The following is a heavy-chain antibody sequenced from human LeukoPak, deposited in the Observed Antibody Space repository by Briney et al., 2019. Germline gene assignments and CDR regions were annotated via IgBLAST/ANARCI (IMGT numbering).Heavy chain of an antibody. CDR2: IRSKANSYAT. V-gene: IGHV3-73*01. Sequence: GGSLRLSCAASGFTFSGSAMHWVRQASGKGLEWVGRIRSKANSYATAYAASVKGRFTISRDDSKNTAYLQMNSLKTEDTAVYYCTRQNVSWYLGYYYYGMDVWGQGTTVTVSS. CDR1: GFTFSGSA. CDR3: TRQNVSWYLGYYYYGMDV. J-gene: IGHJ6*02. D-gene: IGHD6-13*01.